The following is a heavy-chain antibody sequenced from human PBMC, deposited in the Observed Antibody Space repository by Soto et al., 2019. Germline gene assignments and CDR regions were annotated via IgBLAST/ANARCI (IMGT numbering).Heavy chain of an antibody. D-gene: IGHD3-3*01. V-gene: IGHV3-73*02. CDR2: IRSKANSYAT. Sequence: EVQLVESGGGLVQPGGSLKLSCAASGFTFSGSAMHWVRQASGKGLEWVGRIRSKANSYATAYAASVKGRFTISRDDSKNTAYRQMNSLKTEDTAVYYCTRLWDDFWSGYYYGMDVWGQGTTGTVSS. CDR1: GFTFSGSA. CDR3: TRLWDDFWSGYYYGMDV. J-gene: IGHJ6*02.